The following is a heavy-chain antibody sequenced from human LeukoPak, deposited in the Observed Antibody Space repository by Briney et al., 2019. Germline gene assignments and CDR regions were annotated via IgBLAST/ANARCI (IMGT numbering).Heavy chain of an antibody. Sequence: PSETLSLTCTVSGGSISSGGYYWSWIRQHPGKGLEWIGYIYYSGSTYYNPSLKSRVTISVVTPKDQFSLKLSSVTAADTAMYYCARDSGYYDSSGYPSFDYWGQGTLVTVSS. CDR3: ARDSGYYDSSGYPSFDY. V-gene: IGHV4-31*03. D-gene: IGHD3-22*01. CDR1: GGSISSGGYY. J-gene: IGHJ4*02. CDR2: IYYSGST.